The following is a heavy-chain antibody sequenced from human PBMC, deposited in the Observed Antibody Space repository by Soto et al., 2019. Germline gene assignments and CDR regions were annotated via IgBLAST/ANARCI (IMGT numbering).Heavy chain of an antibody. CDR2: ISGSGGST. V-gene: IGHV3-23*01. CDR3: AKNIGSGYPFDY. D-gene: IGHD3-22*01. J-gene: IGHJ4*02. CDR1: GFTFSIYA. Sequence: GSLRLSCAASGFTFSIYAMSWVLQAPGKGLEWVSAISGSGGSTYYADSVKGRFTISRDNSKNTLYLQMNSLRAEDTAVYYCAKNIGSGYPFDYWGQGTLVTVSS.